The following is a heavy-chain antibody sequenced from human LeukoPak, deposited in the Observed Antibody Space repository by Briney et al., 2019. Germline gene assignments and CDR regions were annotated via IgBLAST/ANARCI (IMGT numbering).Heavy chain of an antibody. CDR2: IGTAGDT. V-gene: IGHV3-13*01. CDR1: GFTFSSYD. CDR3: ARAREVGITMVRGVPYWYFDL. D-gene: IGHD3-10*01. Sequence: HAGGSLRLSCAASGFTFSSYDMHWVRQATGKGLEWVSAIGTAGDTYYPGSVKGRFTISRENAKNSLYLQMNSLRAGDTAVYYCARAREVGITMVRGVPYWYFDLWGRGTLVTVSS. J-gene: IGHJ2*01.